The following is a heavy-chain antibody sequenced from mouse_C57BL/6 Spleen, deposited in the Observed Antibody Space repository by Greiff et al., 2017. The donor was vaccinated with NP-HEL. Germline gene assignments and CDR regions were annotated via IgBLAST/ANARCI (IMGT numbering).Heavy chain of an antibody. CDR1: GYTFTDYN. Sequence: EVQLQQSGPELVKPGASVKMSCKASGYTFTDYNMHWVKQSHGKSLEWIGYINPNNGGTSYNQKFKGKATLTVNKSSSTAYMELRSLTSEDAAVYYWAIYYGSSRGFAYWGQGTLVTVSA. V-gene: IGHV1-22*01. D-gene: IGHD1-1*01. J-gene: IGHJ3*01. CDR2: INPNNGGT. CDR3: AIYYGSSRGFAY.